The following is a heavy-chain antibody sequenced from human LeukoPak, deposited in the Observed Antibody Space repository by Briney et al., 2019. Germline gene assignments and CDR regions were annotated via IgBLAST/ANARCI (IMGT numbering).Heavy chain of an antibody. CDR2: IYTSGST. V-gene: IGHV4-4*07. D-gene: IGHD3-22*01. J-gene: IGHJ4*02. CDR3: ARDRYYYDSSGSQFDY. Sequence: SETLSLTCTVSGGSISSYYWSWIRQPAGKGLEWIGRIYTSGSTNYNPSLKSRVTMSGDTSKNQFSLKLSSVTAADAAVYYCARDRYYYDSSGSQFDYWGQGTLVTVSS. CDR1: GGSISSYY.